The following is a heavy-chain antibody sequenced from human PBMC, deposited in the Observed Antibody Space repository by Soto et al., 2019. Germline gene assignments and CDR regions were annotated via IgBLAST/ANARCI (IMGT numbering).Heavy chain of an antibody. CDR2: IYYSGST. CDR1: GGSISSGGYY. J-gene: IGHJ4*02. CDR3: ARDLAPRSDSSGYRSYYFDY. Sequence: QVQLQESGPGLVKPSQTLSLTCTVSGGSISSGGYYWSWIRQHPGKGLEWIGYIYYSGSTYYNPSLQGRVTLSVDTSKIQFSLKLSSVTAADTAVYYCARDLAPRSDSSGYRSYYFDYWGQGTLVTVSS. V-gene: IGHV4-31*03. D-gene: IGHD3-22*01.